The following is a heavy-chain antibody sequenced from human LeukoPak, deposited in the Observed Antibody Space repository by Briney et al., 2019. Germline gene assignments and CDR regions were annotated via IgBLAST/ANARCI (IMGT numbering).Heavy chain of an antibody. CDR2: VFYSGSS. CDR1: GDSISGSNSF. CDR3: ARRGITYSTSFFNS. J-gene: IGHJ4*02. Sequence: PSETLSLTCTVSGDSISGSNSFWGWIRRPPGKGLEWIGHVFYSGSSYYNPSLKSRVTIPVDTSENQFSLRLSSVTATDTAIYYCARRGITYSTSFFNSWGQGTLVTVSS. V-gene: IGHV4-39*01. D-gene: IGHD6-13*01.